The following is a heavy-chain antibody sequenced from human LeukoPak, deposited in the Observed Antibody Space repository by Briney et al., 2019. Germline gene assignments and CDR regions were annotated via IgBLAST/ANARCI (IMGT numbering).Heavy chain of an antibody. CDR3: ARYYYGSGSYYAHYFDY. Sequence: PGGSLRLSCAASGFTFSSYAMHWVRQAPGKELEWVAVISDDENNKYYADSVKGRFTISRDNSKNTLYPQMNSLRAEDTAVYYCARYYYGSGSYYAHYFDYWGQGTLVTVSS. CDR1: GFTFSSYA. V-gene: IGHV3-30*04. CDR2: ISDDENNK. J-gene: IGHJ4*02. D-gene: IGHD3-10*01.